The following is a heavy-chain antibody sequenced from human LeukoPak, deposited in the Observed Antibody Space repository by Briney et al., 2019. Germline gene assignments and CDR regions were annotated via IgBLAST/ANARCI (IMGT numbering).Heavy chain of an antibody. CDR2: ISWNSGSI. V-gene: IGHV3-9*03. CDR3: VKSIYHDSSGPFDY. CDR1: GFTFDDYA. J-gene: IGHJ4*02. D-gene: IGHD3-22*01. Sequence: GGSLRLSCAASGFTFDDYAMHWVRQAPGKGLEWVSGISWNSGSIGYADSVKGRFTISRDNAKNSLYLQMNSLRPEDMALYYCVKSIYHDSSGPFDYWGQGTLVTVSS.